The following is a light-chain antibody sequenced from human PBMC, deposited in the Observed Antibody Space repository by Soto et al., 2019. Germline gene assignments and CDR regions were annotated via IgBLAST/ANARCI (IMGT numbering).Light chain of an antibody. V-gene: IGKV3-20*01. Sequence: TLSCRASQNVDSNLAWYQQKPGQAPRLLIFGASLRVSGIPARFIGSGSGTHFTLTISRLEPEDFAVYYCQHYVTSLTTFGQGTRWIS. CDR3: QHYVTSLTT. CDR2: GAS. J-gene: IGKJ1*01. CDR1: QNVDSN.